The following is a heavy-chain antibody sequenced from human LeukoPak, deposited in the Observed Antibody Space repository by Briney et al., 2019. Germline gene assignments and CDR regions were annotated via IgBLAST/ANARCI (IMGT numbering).Heavy chain of an antibody. CDR2: ISGPGPST. Sequence: GGSLRLSCAASGFSFRRYTVNWVRQAPGRGLEWVAVISGPGPSTAYADSVKGRYTISRDNSKNTLFLQRDSLRVEDTAIYYCAKEEMPHAFDLWGQGAMVTVSS. V-gene: IGHV3-23*01. CDR1: GFSFRRYT. CDR3: AKEEMPHAFDL. J-gene: IGHJ3*01. D-gene: IGHD5-24*01.